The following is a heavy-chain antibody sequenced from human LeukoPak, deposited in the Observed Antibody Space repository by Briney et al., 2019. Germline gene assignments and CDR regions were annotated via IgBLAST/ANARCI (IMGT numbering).Heavy chain of an antibody. Sequence: SGTLSLTCTVSGGSISSFYWSWIRQPAGKGLEWIGRIYSSGSPNYNPSLKSRVTMSVDTSKNLFSLKVSSVTAADTAVYYCAREVSGNYYLGYWGQGTLVTVFS. V-gene: IGHV4-4*07. D-gene: IGHD1-26*01. CDR2: IYSSGSP. CDR3: AREVSGNYYLGY. J-gene: IGHJ4*02. CDR1: GGSISSFY.